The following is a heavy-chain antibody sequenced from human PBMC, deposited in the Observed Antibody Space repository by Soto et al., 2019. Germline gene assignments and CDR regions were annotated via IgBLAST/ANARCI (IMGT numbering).Heavy chain of an antibody. Sequence: EVQLVESGGGLVKPGGSLRLSCAASGFTFTRYSMNWVRQAPGKGLEWVSSISSTTNYIYYGGSMKGRFTISRDNAKNSLYLEMNSLRAEDMAVYYCARVSEDLTSNFDYWGQGTLVTVSS. J-gene: IGHJ4*02. CDR1: GFTFTRYS. CDR2: ISSTTNYI. D-gene: IGHD2-8*01. CDR3: ARVSEDLTSNFDY. V-gene: IGHV3-21*06.